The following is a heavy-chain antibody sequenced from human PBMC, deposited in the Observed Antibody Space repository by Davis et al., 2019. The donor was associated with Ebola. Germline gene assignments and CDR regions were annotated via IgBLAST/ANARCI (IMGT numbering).Heavy chain of an antibody. D-gene: IGHD3-9*01. Sequence: MPSETLSLTCTVSGGSISSYYWSWIRQPPGKGLEWIGYIYYSGSTNYNPSLKSRVTISVDTSKNQFSLKLSSVTAADTAVYYCARRGLGYDILTGYSHYYGMDVWGQGTTVTVSS. V-gene: IGHV4-59*08. J-gene: IGHJ6*02. CDR3: ARRGLGYDILTGYSHYYGMDV. CDR1: GGSISSYY. CDR2: IYYSGST.